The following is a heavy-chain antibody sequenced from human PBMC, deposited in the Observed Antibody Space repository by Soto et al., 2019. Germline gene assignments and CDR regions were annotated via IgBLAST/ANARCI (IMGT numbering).Heavy chain of an antibody. CDR1: GFTFSTYA. Sequence: EVQLLESGGGLVQPGGSLRLSCAASGFTFSTYAMTWVRQAPGKGLEWVSGISGSGGSTYYADSVKGRCTISRDNSKNTLYLQMNSLRAEDTAVYYCAKRPLATVFGVAGNRFDPWGQGTLVTVSS. D-gene: IGHD3-3*01. CDR3: AKRPLATVFGVAGNRFDP. CDR2: ISGSGGST. V-gene: IGHV3-23*01. J-gene: IGHJ5*02.